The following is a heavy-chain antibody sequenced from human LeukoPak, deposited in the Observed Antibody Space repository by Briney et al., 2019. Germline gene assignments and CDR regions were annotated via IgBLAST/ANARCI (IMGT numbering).Heavy chain of an antibody. Sequence: PSETLSLTCAVYGGSFSGYYWNWIRQPPGKGLEWIGEINHSGSTNYNPSLKSRVTISVGTSNNESSLNLNSVTAADTAVYYCARRPQYYYGSGSYPNAFDIWGQGTMVTVSS. CDR2: INHSGST. CDR3: ARRPQYYYGSGSYPNAFDI. V-gene: IGHV4-34*01. D-gene: IGHD3-10*01. CDR1: GGSFSGYY. J-gene: IGHJ3*02.